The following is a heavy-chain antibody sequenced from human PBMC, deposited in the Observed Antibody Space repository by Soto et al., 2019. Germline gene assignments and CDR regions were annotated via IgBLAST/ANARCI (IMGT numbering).Heavy chain of an antibody. CDR3: ARDWWGADRAMHRNWLDP. Sequence: ASVKVSCKASGYTFTSYGINWVRQAPGQGLEWMGWISAYSGKTYFAQKFQGRVTMSTDTSTSAVYMELRSLRSDDTAIYYCARDWWGADRAMHRNWLDPWGQGTLVTVSS. CDR1: GYTFTSYG. J-gene: IGHJ5*02. D-gene: IGHD5-18*01. CDR2: ISAYSGKT. V-gene: IGHV1-18*01.